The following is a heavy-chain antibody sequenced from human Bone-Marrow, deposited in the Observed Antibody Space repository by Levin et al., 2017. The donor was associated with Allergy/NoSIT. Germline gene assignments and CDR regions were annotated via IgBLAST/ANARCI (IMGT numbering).Heavy chain of an antibody. CDR1: GFTFSSYA. J-gene: IGHJ6*02. D-gene: IGHD2-21*01. Sequence: GGSLRLSCAASGFTFSSYAMHWVRQAPGKGLEWVAVISYDGSNKYYADSVKGRFTISRDNSKNTLYLQMNSLRAEDTAVYYCARAGAFPSVRGMDVWGQGTTVTVSS. CDR2: ISYDGSNK. V-gene: IGHV3-30*04. CDR3: ARAGAFPSVRGMDV.